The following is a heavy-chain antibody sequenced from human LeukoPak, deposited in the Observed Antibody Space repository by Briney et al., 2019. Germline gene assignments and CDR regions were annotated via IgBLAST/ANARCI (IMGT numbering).Heavy chain of an antibody. J-gene: IGHJ4*01. CDR3: ARGDADYGNYYFDY. Sequence: SETLSLTCAVYGGSFSGYYWSWIRQPPGRGLEWIGYIYHSGSTYYNPSLKSRVTISVDRSKNQFSLKLSSVTAADTAVYYCARGDADYGNYYFDYWGHGTLITVSS. CDR2: IYHSGST. D-gene: IGHD4-17*01. V-gene: IGHV4-34*01. CDR1: GGSFSGYY.